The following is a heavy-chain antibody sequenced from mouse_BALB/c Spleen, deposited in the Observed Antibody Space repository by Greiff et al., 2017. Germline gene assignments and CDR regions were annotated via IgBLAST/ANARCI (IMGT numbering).Heavy chain of an antibody. CDR3: ARNYEDAMDY. D-gene: IGHD2-1*01. V-gene: IGHV1S29*02. J-gene: IGHJ4*01. CDR1: GYSFTDYN. Sequence: EVQLQQSGPELVKPGASVKVSCKASGYSFTDYNMYWVKQSHGKSLEWIGYIYPYNGGTGYNQKFKSKATLTVDNSSSTAYMELRSLTSEDSAVYYCARNYEDAMDYWGQGTSVTVSS. CDR2: IYPYNGGT.